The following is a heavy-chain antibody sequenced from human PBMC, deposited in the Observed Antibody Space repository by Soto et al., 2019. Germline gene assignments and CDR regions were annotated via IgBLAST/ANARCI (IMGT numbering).Heavy chain of an antibody. CDR3: ASERAARGYYYYGMDV. D-gene: IGHD6-25*01. CDR1: GGSISSYY. CDR2: IYYSGST. V-gene: IGHV4-59*01. J-gene: IGHJ6*02. Sequence: SETLSLTCTVSGGSISSYYWSWIRQPPGKGLEWIGYIYYSGSTNYNPSLKSRVTISVDTSKNQFSLKLSSVTAADTAVYYCASERAARGYYYYGMDVWGQGTTVTVSS.